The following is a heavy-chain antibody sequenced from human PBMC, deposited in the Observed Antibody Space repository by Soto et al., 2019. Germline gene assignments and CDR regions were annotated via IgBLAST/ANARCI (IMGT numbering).Heavy chain of an antibody. CDR1: GYTFTRNG. V-gene: IGHV1-18*01. Sequence: QVHLVQSGAEVKKPGASVNVSCKTSGYTFTRNGIGWVRQAPGQGLEWMGWISPNSGNTRYAQKLQDRVIMTTDTSTSTAYIELRSLRSDDTAVYYCVKDRDSNSWPSRDVWGRGTTVTVSS. CDR2: ISPNSGNT. D-gene: IGHD3-22*01. J-gene: IGHJ6*02. CDR3: VKDRDSNSWPSRDV.